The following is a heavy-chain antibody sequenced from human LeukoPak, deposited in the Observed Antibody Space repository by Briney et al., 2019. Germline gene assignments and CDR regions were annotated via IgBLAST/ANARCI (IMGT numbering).Heavy chain of an antibody. CDR3: AASSGSYYFDY. CDR2: IRYDGSDE. D-gene: IGHD6-19*01. CDR1: GFTFGLYA. Sequence: GGSLRLSCAVSGFTFGLYAMHWARQAPGKGLEWVAFIRYDGSDEYYADSVKGRFTISRDNAKNSLYLQMNSLRAEDTAVYYCAASSGSYYFDYWGQGTLVTVSS. J-gene: IGHJ4*02. V-gene: IGHV3-30*02.